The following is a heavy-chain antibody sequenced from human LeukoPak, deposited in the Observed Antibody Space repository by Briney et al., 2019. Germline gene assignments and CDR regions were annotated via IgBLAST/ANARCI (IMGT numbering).Heavy chain of an antibody. J-gene: IGHJ6*02. D-gene: IGHD2-8*01. Sequence: GSLRLSCAASGFTFSSYAMSWVRQAPGKGLEWVSAISGSGGSTYYADSVKGRFTISRDNSKNTLYLQMNSLRAEDTAVYYCAKEGRYCTNGVCSKGMDVWGQGTTVTVSS. CDR3: AKEGRYCTNGVCSKGMDV. CDR2: ISGSGGST. CDR1: GFTFSSYA. V-gene: IGHV3-23*01.